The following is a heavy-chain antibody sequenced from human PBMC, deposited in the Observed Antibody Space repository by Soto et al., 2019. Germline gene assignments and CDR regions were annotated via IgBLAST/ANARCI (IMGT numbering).Heavy chain of an antibody. V-gene: IGHV1-8*01. CDR1: GYTFTSYD. D-gene: IGHD4-17*01. Sequence: ASVKVSCKASGYTFTSYDINWVRQATGQGLEWMGWMNPNSGNTGYAQKFQGRVTMTRNTSISTAYMELSSLRSEDTAVYYCARVDDYGEPGAFDIWAQGTMVTVSS. J-gene: IGHJ3*02. CDR2: MNPNSGNT. CDR3: ARVDDYGEPGAFDI.